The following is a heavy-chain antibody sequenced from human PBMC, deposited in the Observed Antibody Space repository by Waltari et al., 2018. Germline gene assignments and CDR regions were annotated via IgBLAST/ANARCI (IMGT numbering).Heavy chain of an antibody. Sequence: EVQLVESGGGLIQPGGSLRLSCAASGFTVSRNYLSWVRQAPGKGQWGDEVMHSGGSTYYAFSGKVRYTISRDNAKNERYRQRNSLSAEDTAGYYCARSGGYFFYGMDVWGQGTTVTVSS. D-gene: IGHD2-15*01. J-gene: IGHJ6*02. CDR3: ARSGGYFFYGMDV. V-gene: IGHV3-53*01. CDR2: MHSGGST. CDR1: GFTVSRNY.